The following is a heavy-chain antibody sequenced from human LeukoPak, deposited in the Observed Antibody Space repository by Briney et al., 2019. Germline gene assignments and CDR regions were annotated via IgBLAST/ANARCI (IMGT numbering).Heavy chain of an antibody. D-gene: IGHD6-13*01. Sequence: PSETLSLTCAVYDGSLSGYYWSWIRQPPGKGLEWIGEINHSGSTNYNPSLKSRVTISVDTSKNQFSLKLSSVTAADTAVYYCARGQAAAGYSPFDYWGQGTLLTVSS. V-gene: IGHV4-34*01. CDR3: ARGQAAAGYSPFDY. CDR2: INHSGST. CDR1: DGSLSGYY. J-gene: IGHJ4*02.